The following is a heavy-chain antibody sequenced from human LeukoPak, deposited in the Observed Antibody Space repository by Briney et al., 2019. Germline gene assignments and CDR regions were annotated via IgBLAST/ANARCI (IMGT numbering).Heavy chain of an antibody. D-gene: IGHD5-24*01. Sequence: PSETLSLTCAVYGGSFSGYYWSWIRQPPGKGLEWIGEINHSGSTNYNPSLKSRVTISVDTSKNQFSLKLSSVTAADTAVYYCARQTRWLRQFDPWGQGTLVTVSS. V-gene: IGHV4-34*01. CDR2: INHSGST. J-gene: IGHJ5*02. CDR1: GGSFSGYY. CDR3: ARQTRWLRQFDP.